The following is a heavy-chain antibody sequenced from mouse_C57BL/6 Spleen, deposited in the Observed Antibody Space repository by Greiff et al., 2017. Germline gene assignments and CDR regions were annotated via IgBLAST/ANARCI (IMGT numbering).Heavy chain of an antibody. Sequence: VKLQESGPGLVQPSQSLSITCTVSGFSLTSYGVHWVRQSPGKGLEWLGVIWSGGSTDYNAAFISRLSISKDNSKSQVFFKMNSLQADDTAIYDCARRGYDYDDAMDYWGQGTSVTVSS. D-gene: IGHD2-4*01. J-gene: IGHJ4*01. CDR2: IWSGGST. V-gene: IGHV2-2*01. CDR3: ARRGYDYDDAMDY. CDR1: GFSLTSYG.